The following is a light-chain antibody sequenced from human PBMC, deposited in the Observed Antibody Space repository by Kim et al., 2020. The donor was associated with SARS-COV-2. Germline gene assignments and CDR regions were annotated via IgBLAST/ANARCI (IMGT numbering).Light chain of an antibody. CDR1: TSNIGSNY. Sequence: GPRVTISCSRITSNIGSNYVYWYQQLPGTAPNLLIYRNNQRPSGVPDRFSGSKSGTSASLAISGLRSEDEADYYCAAWDDSLSGWVFGGGTQLTVL. J-gene: IGLJ3*02. CDR2: RNN. CDR3: AAWDDSLSGWV. V-gene: IGLV1-47*01.